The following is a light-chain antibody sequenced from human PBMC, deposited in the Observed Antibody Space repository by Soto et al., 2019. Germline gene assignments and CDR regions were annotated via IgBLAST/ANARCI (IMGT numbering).Light chain of an antibody. Sequence: EIVMTHSPATLSVSPCERATLSFSASQSVSSDLAWYHQKPGQAPRLLIYGASTRATGIPARFSGSGSGTEFTLTINSLQSEDFAVYYCQQYNNWPRTFGQGTKVDI. CDR1: QSVSSD. CDR3: QQYNNWPRT. V-gene: IGKV3-15*01. CDR2: GAS. J-gene: IGKJ1*01.